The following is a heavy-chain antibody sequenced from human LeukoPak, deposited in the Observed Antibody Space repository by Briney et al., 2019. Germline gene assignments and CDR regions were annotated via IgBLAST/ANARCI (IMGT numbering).Heavy chain of an antibody. CDR3: ARAEESLGYCSSTSCPIQPNYYYYGVDV. J-gene: IGHJ6*02. Sequence: GGSLRLSCAASGFTFSSYAMHWVRQAPGKGLEYVSAISSNGGSTYYANSVKGRFTISRDNSKNTLYLQMGSLRAEDMAVYYCARAEESLGYCSSTSCPIQPNYYYYGVDVWGQGTTVTVSS. D-gene: IGHD2-2*01. V-gene: IGHV3-64*01. CDR2: ISSNGGST. CDR1: GFTFSSYA.